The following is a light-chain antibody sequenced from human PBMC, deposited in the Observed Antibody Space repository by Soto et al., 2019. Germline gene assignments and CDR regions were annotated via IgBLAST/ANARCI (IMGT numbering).Light chain of an antibody. Sequence: QSVLTQPASVSGSPGQSITISCTGASSDIGDYNYVSWYQQHPGKAPKLIISEVTNRPSGVSNRFSGSKSGNTASLTISGLQAEDEDDYYCISFRGTDSPYVFGTGTKVTVL. J-gene: IGLJ1*01. CDR2: EVT. V-gene: IGLV2-14*01. CDR3: ISFRGTDSPYV. CDR1: SSDIGDYNY.